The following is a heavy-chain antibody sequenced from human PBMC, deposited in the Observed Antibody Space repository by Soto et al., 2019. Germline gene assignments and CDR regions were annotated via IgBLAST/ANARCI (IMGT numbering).Heavy chain of an antibody. CDR1: GFALTTSGVG. Sequence: QITLKESGPALVKPTQTLTLTCSFSGFALTTSGVGVAWIRQPPGKALEWLAVIFSDDDKRYSPSLKTRLTITKDSSKNQVILTMVNLVPADTAPYSCAHFNVTSSLRHWGQGTLVTVSS. J-gene: IGHJ4*02. CDR2: IFSDDDK. CDR3: AHFNVTSSLRH. D-gene: IGHD6-6*01. V-gene: IGHV2-5*02.